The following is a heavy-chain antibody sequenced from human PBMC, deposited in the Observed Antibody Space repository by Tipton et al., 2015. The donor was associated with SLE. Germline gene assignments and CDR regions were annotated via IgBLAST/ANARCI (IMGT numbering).Heavy chain of an antibody. V-gene: IGHV3-30*02. CDR1: GFSFSSYG. J-gene: IGHJ6*02. CDR2: VRFDGSDT. Sequence: SLRLSCAASGFSFSSYGMHWVRQAPGKGLEWVAFVRFDGSDTYYGDSVKGRFSISRDNAKNTLYLQMNSLRPEDTAVYYCAKDWEGYCSGPSCPSPVYDYDGMDVWGQGTTVTVSS. CDR3: AKDWEGYCSGPSCPSPVYDYDGMDV. D-gene: IGHD2-2*01.